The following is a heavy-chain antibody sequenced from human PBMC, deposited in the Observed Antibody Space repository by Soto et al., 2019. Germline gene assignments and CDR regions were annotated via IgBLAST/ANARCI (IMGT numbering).Heavy chain of an antibody. CDR3: TRGSATMVRGVMGWFAP. J-gene: IGHJ5*02. D-gene: IGHD3-10*01. Sequence: QVQLVQSGAEVKKPGSSVKVSCKASGGTFSSYAISWVRQAPGEGLEWMGGIIPIFGTANYAQKFQGRVTITADESTSTADMELSSLRSEDTAVYYGTRGSATMVRGVMGWFAPWGQGPLVTVSS. CDR1: GGTFSSYA. V-gene: IGHV1-69*01. CDR2: IIPIFGTA.